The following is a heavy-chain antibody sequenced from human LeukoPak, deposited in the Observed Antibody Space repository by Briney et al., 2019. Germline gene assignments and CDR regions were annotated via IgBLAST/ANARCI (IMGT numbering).Heavy chain of an antibody. CDR2: IYTSGST. CDR3: ARAYYYDSSGYKNAFDI. V-gene: IGHV4-4*07. D-gene: IGHD3-22*01. CDR1: GGSISSYY. Sequence: SETLSLTCTVSGGSISSYYWSWIRQPAGKGLEWIGRIYTSGSTNYNPSLKSRVTISVDTSKNQFSLKLSSVTAADTAVYYCARAYYYDSSGYKNAFDIWGQGTMVTVSS. J-gene: IGHJ3*02.